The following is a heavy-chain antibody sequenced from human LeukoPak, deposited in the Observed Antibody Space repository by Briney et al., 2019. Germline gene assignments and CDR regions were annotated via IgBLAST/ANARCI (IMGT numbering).Heavy chain of an antibody. V-gene: IGHV3-11*01. D-gene: IGHD6-19*01. CDR1: GFTFSDYY. CDR3: ASLYSSGWSGGFDP. J-gene: IGHJ5*02. Sequence: GGSLRLSCAASGFTFSDYYMSWIRQAPGKGLEGVSYISSSGSTIYYADSVKGRFTISRDNAKNSLYLQMNSLRAEDTAVYYCASLYSSGWSGGFDPWGQGTLVTVSS. CDR2: ISSSGSTI.